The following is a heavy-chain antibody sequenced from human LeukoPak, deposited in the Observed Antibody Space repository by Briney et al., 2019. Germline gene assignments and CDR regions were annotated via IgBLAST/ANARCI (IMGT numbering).Heavy chain of an antibody. CDR1: GFTFSSYA. Sequence: GGSLRLSCAASGFTFSSYAMHWVRQAPGQGLEWVAVISYDGSNKYYADSVKGRFTISRDNSKNTLYLQMNSLRAEDTAIYYCAKDLYGDPEIDYWGQGTLVTVSS. J-gene: IGHJ4*02. D-gene: IGHD4-17*01. CDR3: AKDLYGDPEIDY. V-gene: IGHV3-30*04. CDR2: ISYDGSNK.